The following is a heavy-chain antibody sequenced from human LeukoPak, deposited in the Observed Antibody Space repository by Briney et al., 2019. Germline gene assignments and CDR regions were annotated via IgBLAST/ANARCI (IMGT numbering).Heavy chain of an antibody. CDR1: GYTFTSYG. D-gene: IGHD3-22*01. J-gene: IGHJ6*02. Sequence: ASVKVSCKASGYTFTSYGIIWVRQAPGQGLEWMGWISAYNGNTNYAQKLQGRVTMTTDTSTSTAYMELRSLRSDDTAVYYCARVVGYSYYYYGMDVWGQGTTVTVSS. CDR3: ARVVGYSYYYYGMDV. CDR2: ISAYNGNT. V-gene: IGHV1-18*01.